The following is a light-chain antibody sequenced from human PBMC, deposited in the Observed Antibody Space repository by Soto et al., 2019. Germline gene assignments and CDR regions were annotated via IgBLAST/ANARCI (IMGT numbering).Light chain of an antibody. V-gene: IGKV3-20*01. Sequence: EIVLTQSPGTLSLSPGERATLSCRASQSVASSFLAWYQQRPGQAPRLLIYGASSRATGIPDRFSGSGSGTDFSLTISRLDPEDFAVYYCQQYGSPPITFGQGTRLEIK. CDR1: QSVASSF. CDR3: QQYGSPPIT. J-gene: IGKJ5*01. CDR2: GAS.